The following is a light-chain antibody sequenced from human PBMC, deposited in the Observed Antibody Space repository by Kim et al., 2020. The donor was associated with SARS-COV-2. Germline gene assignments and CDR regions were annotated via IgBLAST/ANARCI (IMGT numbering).Light chain of an antibody. J-gene: IGLJ3*02. V-gene: IGLV1-44*01. CDR1: SSNIGSNT. Sequence: QSVLTQPPSASGTPGQRVTISCSGSSSNIGSNTVNWYQQLPGTAPKLLIYSNNQRPSGVPDRFSGSKSGTSASLAISGLQSEDEADYYCAAWDDSLNGWVFGGGTQLTAL. CDR3: AAWDDSLNGWV. CDR2: SNN.